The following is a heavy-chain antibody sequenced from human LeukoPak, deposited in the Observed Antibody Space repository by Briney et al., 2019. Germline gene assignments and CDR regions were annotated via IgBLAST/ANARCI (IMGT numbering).Heavy chain of an antibody. V-gene: IGHV3-21*01. D-gene: IGHD6-13*01. CDR3: AKDPSSSPGSY. CDR2: ISSSSSYI. J-gene: IGHJ4*02. Sequence: PGGSLRLSCAASGFTFSSYSMNWVRQAPGKGLEWVSSISSSSSYIYYADSVKGRFTISRDNAKNSLYLQMNSLRAEDTAVYYCAKDPSSSPGSYWGQGTLVTVSS. CDR1: GFTFSSYS.